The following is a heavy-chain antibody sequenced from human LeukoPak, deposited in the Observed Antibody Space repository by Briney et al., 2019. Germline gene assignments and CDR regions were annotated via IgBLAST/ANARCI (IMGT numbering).Heavy chain of an antibody. CDR2: IYSDDST. CDR3: ARDHEAANFTGVFNI. CDR1: GFTVSNNY. J-gene: IGHJ3*02. D-gene: IGHD6-25*01. V-gene: IGHV3-53*01. Sequence: GGSLRLSCAASGFTVSNNYMNWVRQAPGKGLEWVSVIYSDDSTYYADSVKGRFTISRDNSKNTLYLQMNSLTAEDTAVYYCARDHEAANFTGVFNIWGQGTVVTVSS.